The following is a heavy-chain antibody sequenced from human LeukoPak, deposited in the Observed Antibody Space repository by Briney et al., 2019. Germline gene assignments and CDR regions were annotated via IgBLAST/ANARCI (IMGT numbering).Heavy chain of an antibody. Sequence: PGGSLRLSCAAPGFTVSSNYMSWVRQAPGKGLEWVSVIYSGGGTYYADSVKGRFTISRDNSKNTLYLQMNSLRAEDTAVYYCAREGPPTYSTRGDYWGQGTLVTVSS. CDR1: GFTVSSNY. CDR2: IYSGGGT. D-gene: IGHD2-21*01. J-gene: IGHJ4*02. V-gene: IGHV3-53*01. CDR3: AREGPPTYSTRGDY.